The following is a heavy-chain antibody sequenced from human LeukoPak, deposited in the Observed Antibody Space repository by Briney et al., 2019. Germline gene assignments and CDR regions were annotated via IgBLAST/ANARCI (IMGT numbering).Heavy chain of an antibody. V-gene: IGHV3-15*04. Sequence: GGSLRLSCAASGFTFNYAWMSWVRQVPGKGLEWVGQIVSEIDGGTTDYAAPVKGRFTISRDDSKSTLYLQMNSLKIEDTAVYYCTTDEDWNYARKDVWGQGATVIVSS. D-gene: IGHD1-7*01. CDR2: IVSEIDGGTT. J-gene: IGHJ6*02. CDR1: GFTFNYAW. CDR3: TTDEDWNYARKDV.